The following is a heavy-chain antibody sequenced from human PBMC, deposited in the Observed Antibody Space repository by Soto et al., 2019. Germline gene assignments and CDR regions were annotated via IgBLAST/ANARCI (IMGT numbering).Heavy chain of an antibody. J-gene: IGHJ5*02. CDR1: GYTFTSYY. D-gene: IGHD2-2*01. CDR2: INPSGGST. Sequence: QVQLVQSGAEVKKPGASVKVSCKASGYTFTSYYMHWVRQAPGQGLEWMGIINPSGGSTSYAQKFQGRVTMTRDTSTSTVYMELSSLRSEDTAVYYCAREGQDIVLVPADLNWFDPWGQGTLVTVSS. V-gene: IGHV1-46*01. CDR3: AREGQDIVLVPADLNWFDP.